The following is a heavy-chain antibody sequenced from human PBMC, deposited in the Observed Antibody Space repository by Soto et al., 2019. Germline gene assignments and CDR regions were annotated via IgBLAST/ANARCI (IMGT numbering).Heavy chain of an antibody. CDR3: AKDYYDSSGYYPPEYFQH. CDR1: GFTFSSYG. D-gene: IGHD3-22*01. CDR2: ISYDGSNK. Sequence: QAVGSLRLSCAASGFTFSSYGMHWVRQAPGKGLEWVAVISYDGSNKYYADSVKGRFTISRDNSKNTLYLQMNSLRAEDTAVYYCAKDYYDSSGYYPPEYFQHWGQGTLVTVSS. J-gene: IGHJ1*01. V-gene: IGHV3-30*18.